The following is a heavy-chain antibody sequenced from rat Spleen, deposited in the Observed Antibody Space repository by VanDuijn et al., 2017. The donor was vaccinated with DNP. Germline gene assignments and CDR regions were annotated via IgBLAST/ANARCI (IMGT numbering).Heavy chain of an antibody. V-gene: IGHV5-22*01. D-gene: IGHD1-12*02. CDR3: VRPDYYDGSYPHY. CDR1: GFTFSDYA. Sequence: EVQLVETGGGLVQPGRSLKLSCAASGFTFSDYAMAWVRQAPKKGLEWVAYISHEGSSTYSGDSVKGRFSISRDNAKSTLYLQMNSLRSEDTATYYCVRPDYYDGSYPHYWGQGVMVTVSS. J-gene: IGHJ2*01. CDR2: ISHEGSST.